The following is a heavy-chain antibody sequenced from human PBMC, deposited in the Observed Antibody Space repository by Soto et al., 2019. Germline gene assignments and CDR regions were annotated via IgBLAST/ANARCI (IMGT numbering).Heavy chain of an antibody. CDR3: AKDLYGDYGGVDY. D-gene: IGHD4-17*01. Sequence: EVQLLDSGGGLVQPGGSLRLSCAASGFTFSTYAMSWVRQATGKGLEWVSTITGSGSSTYYADSVKGRFTISRDNSKNTLSLQMNSLRAEDTAVYYCAKDLYGDYGGVDYWGQGTLVTVSS. J-gene: IGHJ4*02. V-gene: IGHV3-23*01. CDR2: ITGSGSST. CDR1: GFTFSTYA.